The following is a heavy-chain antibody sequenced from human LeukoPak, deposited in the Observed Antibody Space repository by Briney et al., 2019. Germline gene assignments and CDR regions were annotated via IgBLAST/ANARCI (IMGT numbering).Heavy chain of an antibody. D-gene: IGHD2-15*01. Sequence: GGSLRLSCTASGFTFSGYGMSWVRQAPGKGLGWVSSISSSGGSTYYADSVKGRFTISRDNAKNSVYLQMNSLRAEDTAVYYCARDKVVGATYLDYWGQGTLVTVSS. V-gene: IGHV3-21*06. CDR1: GFTFSGYG. J-gene: IGHJ4*02. CDR3: ARDKVVGATYLDY. CDR2: ISSSGGST.